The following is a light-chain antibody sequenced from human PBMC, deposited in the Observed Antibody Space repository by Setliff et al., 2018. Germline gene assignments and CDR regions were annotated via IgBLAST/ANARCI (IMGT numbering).Light chain of an antibody. CDR3: AVWDDNLNGPV. V-gene: IGLV1-44*01. Sequence: QSVLTQPPSVSGTPGQRVTISCSGTSSNIGSNRIYWYQKRGDTAPKLLIQTNYQRHFGVPDRFSGSKSGASASLAISGLRSGDEADYYCAVWDDNLNGPVFGGGTKGTVL. J-gene: IGLJ2*01. CDR2: TNY. CDR1: SSNIGSNR.